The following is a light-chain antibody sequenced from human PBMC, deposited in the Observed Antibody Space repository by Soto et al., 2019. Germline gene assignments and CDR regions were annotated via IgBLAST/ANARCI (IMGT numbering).Light chain of an antibody. CDR1: QSISSNY. CDR2: GAS. Sequence: EIVLTQSPGTLSVSPGERATLSCRASQSISSNYLAWYQQKPGQAPSLLIYGASRRATGIPDRFSGSGSGTDFTLTISRMEPEDSAIYYCQQQGSWTFGQGTKLELK. J-gene: IGKJ1*01. V-gene: IGKV3-20*01. CDR3: QQQGSWT.